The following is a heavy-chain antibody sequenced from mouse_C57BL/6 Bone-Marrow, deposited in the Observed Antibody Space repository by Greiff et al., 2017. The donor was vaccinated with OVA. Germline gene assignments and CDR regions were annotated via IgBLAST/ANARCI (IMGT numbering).Heavy chain of an antibody. CDR1: GFTFSDFY. J-gene: IGHJ4*01. CDR2: ISNGGGST. V-gene: IGHV5-12*01. CDR3: ARLDVMEY. Sequence: DVMLVESGGGLVQPGGTLKLSCAASGFTFSDFYMYWIRQTPEKSLEWVAYISNGGGSTYYPDTVKGRFTLSRDNAKNTLFLQMSRLKSEDTAMYYCARLDVMEYWGQGTSVTVSS.